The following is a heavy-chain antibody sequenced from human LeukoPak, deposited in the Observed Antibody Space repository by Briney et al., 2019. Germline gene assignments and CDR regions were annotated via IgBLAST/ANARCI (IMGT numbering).Heavy chain of an antibody. V-gene: IGHV4-4*07. CDR3: ARTREYKQWPFDL. D-gene: IGHD6-19*01. J-gene: IGHJ3*01. Sequence: SETLSLTCTVSGDSFSGYYWSWIRQSAEKGLEWIGIFYTGGTSNYNPSLKSRVTMSLDTSKRQFSLTLTSVTAADTAVYYCARTREYKQWPFDLWGQGTMVTVSS. CDR1: GDSFSGYY. CDR2: FYTGGTS.